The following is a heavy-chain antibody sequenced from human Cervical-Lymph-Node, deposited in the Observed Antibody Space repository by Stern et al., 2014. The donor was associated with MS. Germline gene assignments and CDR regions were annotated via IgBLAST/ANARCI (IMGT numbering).Heavy chain of an antibody. CDR2: NTYDGNHK. D-gene: IGHD2-8*01. J-gene: IGHJ4*02. V-gene: IGHV3-30*03. CDR1: GFTFSSYG. Sequence: VQLVESGGAVVQPGRSLRLSCAASGFTFSSYGMHWVRQAPGKGLEWVTVNTYDGNHKYYAASVKGRFAISRDNSKHTLQLQMNSVTPDDTAIYYCARDYEDTSMLFDHWGQGTLVTVSS. CDR3: ARDYEDTSMLFDH.